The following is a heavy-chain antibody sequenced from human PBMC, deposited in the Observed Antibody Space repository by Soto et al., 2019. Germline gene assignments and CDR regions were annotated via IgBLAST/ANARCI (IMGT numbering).Heavy chain of an antibody. V-gene: IGHV4-59*01. D-gene: IGHD6-6*01. J-gene: IGHJ6*02. CDR1: GGSISSYY. Sequence: QVQLQESGPGLVKPSETLSLTCTVSGGSISSYYWSWIRQPPGKGLEWIGYIYYSGSTNYNPSLKGRLTLSVDTSKNQFSLKLSSVTAADTAVYYCASPSIAARQGYYGMDVWGPGTTVTVSS. CDR2: IYYSGST. CDR3: ASPSIAARQGYYGMDV.